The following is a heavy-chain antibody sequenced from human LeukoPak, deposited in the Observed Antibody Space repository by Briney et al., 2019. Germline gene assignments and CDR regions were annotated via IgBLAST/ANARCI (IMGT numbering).Heavy chain of an antibody. Sequence: GGSLRLSCAASGFTFSSYGMHWVRQAPGKGLEWVAVISYDGSSKYYADSVKGRFTISRDNSKNTLYLQMNSLRAEDTAVYYCAKLPRGHYYDSSGYHFDYWGQGTLVTVSS. D-gene: IGHD3-22*01. J-gene: IGHJ4*02. CDR3: AKLPRGHYYDSSGYHFDY. CDR1: GFTFSSYG. V-gene: IGHV3-30*18. CDR2: ISYDGSSK.